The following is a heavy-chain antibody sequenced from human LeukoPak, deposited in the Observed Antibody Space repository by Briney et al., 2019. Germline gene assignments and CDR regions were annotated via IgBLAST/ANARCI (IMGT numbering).Heavy chain of an antibody. CDR1: GYSISSGYY. Sequence: KPSETLSLTCTVSGYSISSGYYGGGSRQPPGKGLEWIGSIYHSGSTYYNPSLKSRVTISVDTSKNQFSLKLSSVTAADTAVYYCARLTDAFDIWGQGTMVTVSS. CDR2: IYHSGST. D-gene: IGHD4/OR15-4a*01. J-gene: IGHJ3*02. V-gene: IGHV4-38-2*02. CDR3: ARLTDAFDI.